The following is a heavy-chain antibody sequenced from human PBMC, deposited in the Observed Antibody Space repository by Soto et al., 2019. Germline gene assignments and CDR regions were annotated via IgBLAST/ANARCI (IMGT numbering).Heavy chain of an antibody. CDR1: GFTFSSYG. CDR3: ARDQLIAAAGTHVDV. CDR2: IWYDGSNK. V-gene: IGHV3-33*01. D-gene: IGHD6-13*01. Sequence: QVQLVESGGGVVQPGRSLRLSCAASGFTFSSYGMHWVRQAPGKGLEWVAVIWYDGSNKYYADSVKGRFTISRDNSKNTLYLQMNSLRAEDTAVYYCARDQLIAAAGTHVDVWGKGTTVTVSS. J-gene: IGHJ6*04.